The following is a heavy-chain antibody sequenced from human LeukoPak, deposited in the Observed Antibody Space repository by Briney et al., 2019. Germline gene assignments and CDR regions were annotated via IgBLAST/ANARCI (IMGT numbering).Heavy chain of an antibody. CDR1: GCSLSSYY. Sequence: SETLSLTCTVSGCSLSSYYWGWIRQTPSKELEWIAYIHYSGTTNYNPSLKRRVTISLDTSKDHFSLKLTSVTAADTAVYYCARENGRISNWFDPWGQGTLVTVSS. V-gene: IGHV4-59*01. CDR2: IHYSGTT. J-gene: IGHJ5*02. CDR3: ARENGRISNWFDP. D-gene: IGHD2-8*01.